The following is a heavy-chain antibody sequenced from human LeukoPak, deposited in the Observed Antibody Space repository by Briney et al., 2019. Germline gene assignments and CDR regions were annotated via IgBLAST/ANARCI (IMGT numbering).Heavy chain of an antibody. V-gene: IGHV1-2*02. CDR3: ARALYNGNDVGYDY. D-gene: IGHD1-1*01. Sequence: ASVKVSCKASGYTFTAYYIHWVRQAPGQGLEWMGWINPNSGGTNYAQKFQGRVTMTRDTSISSSYMELYSLTSDDAAVYYCARALYNGNDVGYDYWGQGTLVTVSS. CDR2: INPNSGGT. J-gene: IGHJ4*02. CDR1: GYTFTAYY.